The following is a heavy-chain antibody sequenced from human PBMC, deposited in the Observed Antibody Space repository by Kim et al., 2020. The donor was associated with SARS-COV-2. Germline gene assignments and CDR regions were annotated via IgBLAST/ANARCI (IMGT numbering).Heavy chain of an antibody. D-gene: IGHD3-22*01. J-gene: IGHJ4*02. CDR2: ISAYNGNT. CDR3: ARDRFRYYDSSGYLSHFDY. V-gene: IGHV1-18*01. Sequence: ASVKVSCKASGYTFTSYGISWVRQAPGQGLEWMGWISAYNGNTNYAQKLQGRVTMTTDTSTSTAYMELRSLRSDDTAVYYCARDRFRYYDSSGYLSHFDYWGQGTLVTVSS. CDR1: GYTFTSYG.